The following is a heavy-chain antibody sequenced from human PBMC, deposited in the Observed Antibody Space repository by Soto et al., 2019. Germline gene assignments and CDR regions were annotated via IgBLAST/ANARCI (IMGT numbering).Heavy chain of an antibody. CDR1: GGSFSGYY. D-gene: IGHD3-3*01. CDR3: ARGGILEIAFDP. V-gene: IGHV4-34*01. J-gene: IGHJ5*02. Sequence: SETLSLTCAVYGGSFSGYYWSWIRQPPGKGLEWIGEINHSGSTNYNPSLKSRVTISVDTSKNQFSLKLSSVTAADTAVYYCARGGILEIAFDPWGQGTLVTVYS. CDR2: INHSGST.